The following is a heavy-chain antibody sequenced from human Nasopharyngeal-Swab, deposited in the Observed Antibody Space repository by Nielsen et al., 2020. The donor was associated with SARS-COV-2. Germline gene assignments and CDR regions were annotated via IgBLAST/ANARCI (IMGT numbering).Heavy chain of an antibody. D-gene: IGHD3-3*01. V-gene: IGHV4-59*13. J-gene: IGHJ3*02. CDR1: GGSIGSYF. CDR2: IYYTVNT. Sequence: SETLSLTCTVSGGSIGSYFWSWIRQPPGKGLEWIGYIYYTVNTNYNPSLESRVTISMDKSRNQFSLKLSSVSAADTAVYFCARAIGVKAFDMWGQGTVVTVSS. CDR3: ARAIGVKAFDM.